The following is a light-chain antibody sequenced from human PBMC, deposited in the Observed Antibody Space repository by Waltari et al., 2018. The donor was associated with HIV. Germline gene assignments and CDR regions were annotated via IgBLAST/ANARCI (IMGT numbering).Light chain of an antibody. Sequence: NFMLTQPHSVSESPGKTVTISCTRSSGSIASNYVPWHQQRPGSSPTTVIYEDDQRPSGVPDRFSGSIDSSSNSASLTISGLKTEDEADYYCQSYDSSNRGVFGGGTKLTVL. CDR1: SGSIASNY. V-gene: IGLV6-57*01. CDR2: EDD. J-gene: IGLJ3*02. CDR3: QSYDSSNRGV.